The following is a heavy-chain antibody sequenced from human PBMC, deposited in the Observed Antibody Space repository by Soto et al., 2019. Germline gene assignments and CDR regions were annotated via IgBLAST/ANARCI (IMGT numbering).Heavy chain of an antibody. CDR1: GGSISIYY. J-gene: IGHJ4*02. D-gene: IGHD4-4*01. V-gene: IGHV4-59*01. Sequence: QVQLQESGPGLVKPSETLSLTCIVSGGSISIYYWHWIRQPPGKGLEWIGYINYSGSTSYNPSLKRRVTISVDTSKNQFSLKLTSVTAADTALYYCAREYSSFEDWVQGTLVTVS. CDR2: INYSGST. CDR3: AREYSSFED.